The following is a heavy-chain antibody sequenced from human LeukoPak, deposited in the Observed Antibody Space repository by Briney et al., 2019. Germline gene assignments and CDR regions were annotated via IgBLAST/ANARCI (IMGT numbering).Heavy chain of an antibody. CDR2: INSDGSST. CDR3: AREGLCGGNWFDP. J-gene: IGHJ5*02. V-gene: IGHV3-74*01. Sequence: GGSLRLSCAASGFTFSSYWMHWVRQAPGKGLVWVSRINSDGSSTSYADSVKGRFTISRDNAKNTLYLQMNSLRAEDTAVYYCAREGLCGGNWFDPWGQGTLVTVSS. CDR1: GFTFSSYW. D-gene: IGHD3-16*01.